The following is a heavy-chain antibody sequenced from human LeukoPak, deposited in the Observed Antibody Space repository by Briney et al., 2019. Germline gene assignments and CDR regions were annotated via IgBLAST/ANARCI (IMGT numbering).Heavy chain of an antibody. V-gene: IGHV3-23*01. Sequence: GGSLRLSCAASGFTFSSYGMSWVRQAPGKGLEWVSAISGSGGSTYYADSVKGRFTISRDNSKNTLYLQMNSLRAEDTAVYYCAKDMTRYYYDSSGYFYDAFDIWGQGTMVTVSS. CDR1: GFTFSSYG. CDR2: ISGSGGST. CDR3: AKDMTRYYYDSSGYFYDAFDI. D-gene: IGHD3-22*01. J-gene: IGHJ3*02.